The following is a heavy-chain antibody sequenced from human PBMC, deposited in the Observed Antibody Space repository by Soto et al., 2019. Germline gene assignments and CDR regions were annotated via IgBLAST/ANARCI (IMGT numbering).Heavy chain of an antibody. CDR1: GGTFSSYA. CDR3: ARVPGQPTGSARAFDI. J-gene: IGHJ3*02. CDR2: TIPIFGTA. Sequence: QVQLVQSGAEVKKPGSSVKVSCKASGGTFSSYAISWVRQAPGQGLEWMGGTIPIFGTANYAQKFQGRVTITADESTSTAYMELSSLRSEDTAVYYCARVPGQPTGSARAFDIWGQGTMVTVSS. V-gene: IGHV1-69*01. D-gene: IGHD1-1*01.